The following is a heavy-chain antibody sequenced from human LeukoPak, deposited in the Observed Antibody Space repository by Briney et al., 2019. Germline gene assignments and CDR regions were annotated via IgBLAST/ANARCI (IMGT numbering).Heavy chain of an antibody. Sequence: GASVKVSCKASGYTFTGYYMHWVRQAPGQGLEWMGWINPNSGGTNYAQKFQGRVTMTTDTSISTAYMELSRLRSDDTAVYYCARDADSSGYPHYWGQGTLVTVSS. D-gene: IGHD3-22*01. V-gene: IGHV1-2*02. CDR1: GYTFTGYY. CDR3: ARDADSSGYPHY. CDR2: INPNSGGT. J-gene: IGHJ4*02.